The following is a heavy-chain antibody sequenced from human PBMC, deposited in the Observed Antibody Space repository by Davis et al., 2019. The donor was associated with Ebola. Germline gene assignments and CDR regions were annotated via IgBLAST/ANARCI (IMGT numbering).Heavy chain of an antibody. Sequence: GESLKISCAASGFTFSNAWMNWVRQAPGKGLEWVGRIKSKTDGGTTDYAAPVKGRFTISRDDSKNTLYLQMNSLKTEDTAVYYCTTVGEPTRYCSSTSCRRYYYYYYGMDVWGQGTTVTVSS. CDR2: IKSKTDGGTT. J-gene: IGHJ6*02. D-gene: IGHD2-2*01. CDR1: GFTFSNAW. CDR3: TTVGEPTRYCSSTSCRRYYYYYYGMDV. V-gene: IGHV3-15*07.